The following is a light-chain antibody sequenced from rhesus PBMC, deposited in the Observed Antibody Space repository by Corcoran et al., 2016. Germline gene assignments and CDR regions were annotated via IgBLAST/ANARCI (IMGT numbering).Light chain of an antibody. CDR2: DVN. CDR3: SSYTTSGTDV. CDR1: SSDVGAYNY. J-gene: IGLJ6*01. V-gene: IGLV2S7*01. Sequence: QSAPTQPPSLSGSPGQSVTISCTGTSSDVGAYNYVSWYQHHPGKAPRLLVYDVNKRPSGVSDRFSGSKSGNTASLTISGLQAEDEADYYCSSYTTSGTDVFGSGTKLTVL.